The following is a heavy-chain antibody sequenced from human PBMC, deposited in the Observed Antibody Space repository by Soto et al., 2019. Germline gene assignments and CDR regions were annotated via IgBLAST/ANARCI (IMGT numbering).Heavy chain of an antibody. Sequence: QVELVQSGAEVKKPGASVKVSCKAAGYTFTSDYMHWVRQAPGQGLEWMGFINPSGGITTYAQKFQARVTMTSDTSTSTVYMELRTLKSEATAVYYCARRSIFTWSDAFDIWGQGTMVTVSA. V-gene: IGHV1-46*01. J-gene: IGHJ3*02. CDR3: ARRSIFTWSDAFDI. D-gene: IGHD3-3*01. CDR2: INPSGGIT. CDR1: GYTFTSDY.